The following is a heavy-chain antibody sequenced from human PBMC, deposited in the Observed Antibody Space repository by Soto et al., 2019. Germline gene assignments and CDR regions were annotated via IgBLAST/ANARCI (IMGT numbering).Heavy chain of an antibody. CDR2: IIPILGIA. V-gene: IGHV1-69*08. CDR1: GGTFSSYT. D-gene: IGHD3-3*01. Sequence: QVQLVQSGAEVKKPGSSVKVSCKASGGTFSSYTISWVRQAPGQGLEWMGRIIPILGIANYAQKFQGRVTITADKSTSTAYMELSSLRSEDTAVYYCARDRPQRDPIFGETLDWFDPWGQGTLVTVSS. CDR3: ARDRPQRDPIFGETLDWFDP. J-gene: IGHJ5*02.